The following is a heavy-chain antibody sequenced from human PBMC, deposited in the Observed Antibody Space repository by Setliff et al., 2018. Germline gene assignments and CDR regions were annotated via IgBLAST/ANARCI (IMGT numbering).Heavy chain of an antibody. CDR1: GFTFSNAW. D-gene: IGHD3-3*01. J-gene: IGHJ4*02. CDR3: ARQNDFWSGQDFDY. CDR2: IKSKTDGGTT. Sequence: GGSLRLSCAASGFTFSNAWMSWVRQATGKGLEWVGRIKSKTDGGTTDYAAPVKGRFTISRDDSKNTLYLQMNSLRAEDTAVYYCARQNDFWSGQDFDYWGQGTLVTVSS. V-gene: IGHV3-15*01.